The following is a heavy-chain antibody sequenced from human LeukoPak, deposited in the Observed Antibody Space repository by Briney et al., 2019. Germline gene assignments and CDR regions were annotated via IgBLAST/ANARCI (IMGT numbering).Heavy chain of an antibody. CDR2: TSYSGST. Sequence: SETLSLTCAVSGGSIRRDYWSWIRQPPGKGLEWVGYTSYSGSTSYNPSLESRVTMSVDTSKNQVSLKVNSVTAADTAVYFCARARAYSNQGFYYYGMDVWGQGTTVTVSS. D-gene: IGHD4-11*01. CDR3: ARARAYSNQGFYYYGMDV. V-gene: IGHV4-59*01. J-gene: IGHJ6*02. CDR1: GGSIRRDY.